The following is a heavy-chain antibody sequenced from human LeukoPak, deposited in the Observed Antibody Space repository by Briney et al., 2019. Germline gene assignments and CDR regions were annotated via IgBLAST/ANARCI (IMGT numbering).Heavy chain of an antibody. V-gene: IGHV1-18*01. Sequence: GASVKVSCKASGYTFTSYGISWVRQAPGQGLEWMGWISAYNGNTNYAQKLQGRVTMTTDTSTSTAYMELSRLRSDDTAVYYCARAHPYYDFWSTVDWGQGTLVTVSS. CDR2: ISAYNGNT. J-gene: IGHJ4*02. CDR1: GYTFTSYG. CDR3: ARAHPYYDFWSTVD. D-gene: IGHD3-3*01.